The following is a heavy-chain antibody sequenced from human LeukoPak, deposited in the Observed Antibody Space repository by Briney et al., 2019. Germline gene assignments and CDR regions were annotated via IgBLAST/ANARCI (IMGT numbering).Heavy chain of an antibody. CDR2: IYYSGST. J-gene: IGHJ3*02. D-gene: IGHD6-19*01. Sequence: SETLSPTCTVSGGSISSYYWSWIRQPPGKGLEWIGYIYYSGSTNYNPSLKSRVTISVDTSKNQFSLKLSSVTAADTAVYYCARDLWQWLVRAFDIWGQGTMVTVSS. CDR1: GGSISSYY. CDR3: ARDLWQWLVRAFDI. V-gene: IGHV4-59*12.